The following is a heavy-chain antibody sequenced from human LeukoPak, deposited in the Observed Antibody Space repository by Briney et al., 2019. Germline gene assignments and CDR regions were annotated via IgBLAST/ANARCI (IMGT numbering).Heavy chain of an antibody. J-gene: IGHJ4*02. CDR1: GFTFSSYG. CDR3: ARRRAAAIYYGSGSFFDY. D-gene: IGHD3-10*01. V-gene: IGHV3-33*01. CDR2: IWYDGSNK. Sequence: PGRSLRLSCAASGFTFSSYGMHWVRQAPGKGLEWVAVIWYDGSNKYYADSVKGRFTISRDNSKNTLYLQMNSLRAEDTAVYYCARRRAAAIYYGSGSFFDYWGQGTLVTVSS.